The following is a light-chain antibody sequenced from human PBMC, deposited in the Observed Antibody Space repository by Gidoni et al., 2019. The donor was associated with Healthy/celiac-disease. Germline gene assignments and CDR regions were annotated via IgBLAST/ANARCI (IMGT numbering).Light chain of an antibody. J-gene: IGLJ2*01. CDR3: QSADSSGTYVV. Sequence: SYELTHPPSVSVSSGQTARITCSGDALPKQYAYWYQQKPGQAPVLVIYKDSARPSGIPERFSGSSSGTTGTLTISGVQAEDEADYYCQSADSSGTYVVFGGGTKLTV. V-gene: IGLV3-25*03. CDR1: ALPKQY. CDR2: KDS.